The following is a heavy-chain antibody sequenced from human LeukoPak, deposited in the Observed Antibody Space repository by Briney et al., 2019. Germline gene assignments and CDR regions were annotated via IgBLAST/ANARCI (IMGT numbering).Heavy chain of an antibody. V-gene: IGHV1-3*01. CDR1: GYTFTNYA. Sequence: ASVTVSCKASGYTFTNYAMHWVRQAPGQRLEWVGWINAGNGNTKYSQKFQGRVTITRDTSASTAYMELSSLRAEDTAVYYCARALWNSGDPFDYWGQGTLVTVSS. CDR2: INAGNGNT. CDR3: ARALWNSGDPFDY. D-gene: IGHD1-26*01. J-gene: IGHJ4*02.